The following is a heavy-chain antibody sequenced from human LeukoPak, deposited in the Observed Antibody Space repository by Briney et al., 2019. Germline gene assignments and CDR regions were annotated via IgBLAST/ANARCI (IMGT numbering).Heavy chain of an antibody. Sequence: GGSLRLSCAASGFTVSSNYMSWFRQAPGKGLEWVPVIYSGGSTYYADSVKGRFTISRDNSKNTLYLQMNSLRAEDTAVYYCASRLHTAMVVGYYGMDVWGQGTTVTVSS. J-gene: IGHJ6*02. CDR3: ASRLHTAMVVGYYGMDV. CDR1: GFTVSSNY. V-gene: IGHV3-53*01. CDR2: IYSGGST. D-gene: IGHD5-18*01.